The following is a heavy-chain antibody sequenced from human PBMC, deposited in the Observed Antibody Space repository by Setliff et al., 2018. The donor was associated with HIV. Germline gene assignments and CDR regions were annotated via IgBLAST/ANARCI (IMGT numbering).Heavy chain of an antibody. Sequence: SETLSLTCTVSGYSISSDYYWGWIRQPPGKGLEWIGNIYHSGSTYYNPSLKSRVTISVDTSKNQFSLKLSSVTAADTAVYFCARDSGYSGYVDYWGQGTLVTV. D-gene: IGHD5-12*01. CDR3: ARDSGYSGYVDY. CDR1: GYSISSDYY. J-gene: IGHJ4*02. V-gene: IGHV4-38-2*02. CDR2: IYHSGST.